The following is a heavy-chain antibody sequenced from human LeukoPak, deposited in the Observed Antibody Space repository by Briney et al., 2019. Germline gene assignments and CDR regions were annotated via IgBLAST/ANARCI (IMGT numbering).Heavy chain of an antibody. Sequence: GRSLRLSCAASGFTFSSYWMHWVRQAPGKGLEWVSLIYSDGSTTRYVDSVKGRFTISRDNAKNTLYLQMNSLRAEDTAVYYCARVADGSGSPFDYWGQGTLVTVSS. CDR3: ARVADGSGSPFDY. D-gene: IGHD3-10*01. V-gene: IGHV3-74*01. CDR1: GFTFSSYW. CDR2: IYSDGSTT. J-gene: IGHJ4*02.